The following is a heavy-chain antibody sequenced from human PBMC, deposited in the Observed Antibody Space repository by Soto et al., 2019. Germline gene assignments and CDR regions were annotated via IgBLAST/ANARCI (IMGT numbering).Heavy chain of an antibody. CDR1: GFTFRSYA. CDR3: AKSSGWARYYFDY. V-gene: IGHV3-23*01. J-gene: IGHJ4*02. Sequence: PGGSLRLSCAASGFTFRSYAMSWVRQAPGKGLEWVSAISGSGGSTYYADSVKGRFTISRDNSKNTLYLQMNSLRAEDTAVYYCAKSSGWARYYFDYWGQGTLVTVSS. D-gene: IGHD6-19*01. CDR2: ISGSGGST.